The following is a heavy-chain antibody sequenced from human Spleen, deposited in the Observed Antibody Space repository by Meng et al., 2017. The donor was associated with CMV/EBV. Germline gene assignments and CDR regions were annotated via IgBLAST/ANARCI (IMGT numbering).Heavy chain of an antibody. CDR1: GFTFSGSA. V-gene: IGHV3-73*01. Sequence: GESLKISCAASGFTFSGSAMHWVRQASGKGLEWVGRIRSKANSYATAYAASVKGRFTISRDDSKNTAYLQMNSLRAEDTAVYYCARDRQLVWFDPWGQGTLVTVSS. D-gene: IGHD6-6*01. CDR2: IRSKANSYAT. J-gene: IGHJ5*02. CDR3: ARDRQLVWFDP.